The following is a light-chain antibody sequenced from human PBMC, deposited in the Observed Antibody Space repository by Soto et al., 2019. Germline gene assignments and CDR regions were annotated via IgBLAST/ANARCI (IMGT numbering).Light chain of an antibody. Sequence: QSALTQPPSVSGSPGQSVAISCTGTSSDVGSFNRVSWYQQSPGTAPKLMIYDVNNRPSGVPDRFSGSKSGNAASLTISGLQAEYDSDYYCSSFTSSDTYVFGTGTKLTVL. J-gene: IGLJ1*01. CDR2: DVN. CDR3: SSFTSSDTYV. V-gene: IGLV2-18*02. CDR1: SSDVGSFNR.